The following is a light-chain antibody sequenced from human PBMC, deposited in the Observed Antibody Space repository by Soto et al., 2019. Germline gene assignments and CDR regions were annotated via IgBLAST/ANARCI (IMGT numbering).Light chain of an antibody. CDR1: QSVRSY. CDR3: QQRSNWPPFT. V-gene: IGKV3-11*01. J-gene: IGKJ3*01. CDR2: DAS. Sequence: EIVLTQSPATLSLSPGERATLSCRASQSVRSYLDWYQQKPGQAPRLLIYDASNRATGIPARFSGSGSGTDFTLTINSLEHEDFAVYYCQQRSNWPPFTFGPGTKVDIK.